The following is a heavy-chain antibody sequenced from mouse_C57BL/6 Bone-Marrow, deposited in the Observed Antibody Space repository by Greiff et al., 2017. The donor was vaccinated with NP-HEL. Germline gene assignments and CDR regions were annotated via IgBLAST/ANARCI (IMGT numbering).Heavy chain of an antibody. V-gene: IGHV1-63*01. D-gene: IGHD1-1*01. CDR1: GYTFTNYW. CDR2: IYPGGGYT. Sequence: VQLQQSGAELVRPGTSVKLSCKASGYTFTNYWIGWVKQRPGHGLEWIGEIYPGGGYTNYNEKFKGKATLTADTSSSTAYMQFSSLTSEDSAIYYCAREGDYGGNLYAMDYWGQGTSVTVSS. J-gene: IGHJ4*01. CDR3: AREGDYGGNLYAMDY.